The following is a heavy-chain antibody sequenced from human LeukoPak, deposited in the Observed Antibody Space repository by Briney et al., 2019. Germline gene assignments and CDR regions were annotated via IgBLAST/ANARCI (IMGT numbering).Heavy chain of an antibody. CDR2: IYYSGST. J-gene: IGHJ6*03. V-gene: IGHV4-59*11. D-gene: IGHD2-2*01. CDR1: GGSISSHY. Sequence: NPSETLSLTCTVSGGSISSHYWSWTRQPPGKGLEWIGYIYYSGSTNYNPSLKSRVTISVDTSKNQFSLKVSSVTAADTAVYYCARGGPHCSSTSCPPGYYYYMDVWGKGTTVTVSS. CDR3: ARGGPHCSSTSCPPGYYYYMDV.